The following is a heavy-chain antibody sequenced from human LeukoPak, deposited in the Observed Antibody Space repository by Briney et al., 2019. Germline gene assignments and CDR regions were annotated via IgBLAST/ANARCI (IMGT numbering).Heavy chain of an antibody. J-gene: IGHJ3*02. D-gene: IGHD6-13*01. CDR1: GFSFRNYD. CDR3: ARRSAAAGIDAFDI. V-gene: IGHV3-13*01. Sequence: GGSLRLSCSASGFSFRNYDKHWVRQPTGRGREWVSAVGTGGDTYYAGSVKGRFTVVRENAKNTLYLQMNSLRAGDTAMYYCARRSAAAGIDAFDIWGQGTMVTVSS. CDR2: VGTGGDT.